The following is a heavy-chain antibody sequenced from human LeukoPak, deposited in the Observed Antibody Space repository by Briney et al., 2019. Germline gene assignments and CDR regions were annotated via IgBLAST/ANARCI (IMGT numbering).Heavy chain of an antibody. D-gene: IGHD1-26*01. CDR3: ARGEVRYDY. CDR1: GFTFSNYN. Sequence: GGSLRLSCAASGFTFSNYNMNWVRQAPGKGLEWVSYISSTSSTIYYADSVKGRFTISRDNAKNSLYLQMHSLRAEDTAVYYCARGEVRYDYWGQGTLVTVSS. V-gene: IGHV3-48*01. J-gene: IGHJ4*02. CDR2: ISSTSSTI.